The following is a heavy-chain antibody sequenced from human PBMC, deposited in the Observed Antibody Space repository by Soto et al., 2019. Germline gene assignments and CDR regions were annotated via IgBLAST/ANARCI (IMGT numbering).Heavy chain of an antibody. CDR1: GFTFSSCI. D-gene: IGHD2-21*01. CDR3: ARDRLIVGRSNGPNYFDY. Sequence: EVQLVESGGGLVKPGESLRLSCAASGFTFSSCIINWVRQAPGKGLEWVSPISSSSSYIYYADSVKGRFTTSRDNAKNSPYLQMNSLRAADPAVYYCARDRLIVGRSNGPNYFDYWGQGTLVTVSS. J-gene: IGHJ4*02. V-gene: IGHV3-21*01. CDR2: ISSSSSYI.